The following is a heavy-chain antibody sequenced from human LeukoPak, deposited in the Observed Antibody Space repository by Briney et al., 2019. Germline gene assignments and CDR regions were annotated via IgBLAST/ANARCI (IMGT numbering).Heavy chain of an antibody. CDR2: INHSGST. Sequence: PSETLSLTCAVYGGSFSGYYWSWIRQPPGKGLEWIGEINHSGSTNYNPSLKSRVTISVDTSKNQFSLKLSSVTAADTAVYYCARGVSYSSSWYGTPGVYFDYWGQGTLVTVSS. CDR3: ARGVSYSSSWYGTPGVYFDY. J-gene: IGHJ4*02. CDR1: GGSFSGYY. D-gene: IGHD6-13*01. V-gene: IGHV4-34*01.